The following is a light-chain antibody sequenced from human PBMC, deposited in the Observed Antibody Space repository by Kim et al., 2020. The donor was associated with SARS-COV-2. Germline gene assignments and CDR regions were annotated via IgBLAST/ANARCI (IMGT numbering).Light chain of an antibody. Sequence: SPRERATLSCRASQTVSSSYIAWYQQKPGQAPRLLIYGASSGATGIPDRFRGSGSGTDFTLTISRLEPEDFAVYYCQQYDSPPWTFGQGTKVDIK. V-gene: IGKV3-20*01. CDR1: QTVSSSY. CDR3: QQYDSPPWT. CDR2: GAS. J-gene: IGKJ1*01.